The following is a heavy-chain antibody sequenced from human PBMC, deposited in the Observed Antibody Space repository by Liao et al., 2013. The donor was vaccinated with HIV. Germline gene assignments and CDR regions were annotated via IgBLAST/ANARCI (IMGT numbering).Heavy chain of an antibody. J-gene: IGHJ4*02. CDR1: GGSISSGSYY. D-gene: IGHD3-3*01. Sequence: QVQLQESGPGLVKPSQTLSLTCTVSGGSISSGSYYWSWIRQPAGKGLEWIGRIYTSGSTNYNPSLKSRVTISVDTSKNQFSLKLSSVTAADTAVYYCARGRRGFTIFGVVTPSPLYFDYWGQGTLVTVSS. V-gene: IGHV4-61*02. CDR2: IYTSGST. CDR3: ARGRRGFTIFGVVTPSPLYFDY.